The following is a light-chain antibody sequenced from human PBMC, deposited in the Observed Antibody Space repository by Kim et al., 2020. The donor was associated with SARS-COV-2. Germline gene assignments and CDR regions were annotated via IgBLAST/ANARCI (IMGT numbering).Light chain of an antibody. V-gene: IGLV3-1*01. CDR3: QVWDSSTKVV. CDR2: QDT. Sequence: SYELTQPPSVSVSPGQTASITCSGDKLGDKYVCWYQQKPGQSPAPVIFQDTKRPSGIPERFSGSKSGNTATLTISGTQPTDEAYYYCQVWDSSTKVVFGGGTQLTVL. J-gene: IGLJ3*02. CDR1: KLGDKY.